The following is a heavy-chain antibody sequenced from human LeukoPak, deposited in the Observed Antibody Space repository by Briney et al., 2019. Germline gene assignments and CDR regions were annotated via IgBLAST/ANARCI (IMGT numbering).Heavy chain of an antibody. CDR3: ATGKGLQKWGVAGLFDY. CDR2: IIPIFGTA. Sequence: GASVKVSCKASGYTFTSYAISWVRQAPGQGLEWMGRIIPIFGTANYAQKFQGRVTITTDESTSTAYMELSSLRSEDTAVYYCATGKGLQKWGVAGLFDYWGQGTLVTVSS. D-gene: IGHD6-19*01. V-gene: IGHV1-69*05. J-gene: IGHJ4*02. CDR1: GYTFTSYA.